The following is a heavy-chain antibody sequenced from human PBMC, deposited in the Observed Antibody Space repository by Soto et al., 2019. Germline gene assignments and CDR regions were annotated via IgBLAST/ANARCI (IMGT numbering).Heavy chain of an antibody. CDR2: ISSGSEYI. D-gene: IGHD6-19*01. CDR1: GFTFSTYG. V-gene: IGHV3-21*01. CDR3: APDGGAGSVMEV. J-gene: IGHJ6*02. Sequence: EMQLVESGGGLVKPGGSLRLSCAASGFTFSTYGMNWVRQAPGKGLEWVSSISSGSEYIYYADSLKGRLTISRDNARNSLSLHLNRLRDEDTAVYYCAPDGGAGSVMEVWGQGTTVTVSS.